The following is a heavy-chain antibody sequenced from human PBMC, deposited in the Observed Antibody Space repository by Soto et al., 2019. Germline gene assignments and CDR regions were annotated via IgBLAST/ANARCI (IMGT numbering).Heavy chain of an antibody. CDR2: INPNTGGT. D-gene: IGHD3-3*01. J-gene: IGHJ4*02. CDR1: GYTFTGYY. CDR3: ARGEYDFWHTYYTEFDF. V-gene: IGHV1-2*02. Sequence: ASVKVSCKASGYTFTGYYLHWVRQAPGHGLEWMGWINPNTGGTNYAQKFQDRVTMTRDRSISTAYMELSSLRSDDTAVFYCARGEYDFWHTYYTEFDFWVQRTVVTVSP.